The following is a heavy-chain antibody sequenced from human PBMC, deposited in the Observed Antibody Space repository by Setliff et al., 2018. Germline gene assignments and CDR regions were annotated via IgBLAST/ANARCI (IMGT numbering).Heavy chain of an antibody. CDR3: ARQPSSGSYYNPRPYYFDF. D-gene: IGHD3-10*01. J-gene: IGHJ4*02. CDR2: VHYSGDS. V-gene: IGHV4-59*01. CDR1: GDSMSSYY. Sequence: SETLSLTCTVSGDSMSSYYWSWIRQSPGKGLEWIGYVHYSGDSNYNPSLKSRVTMSVDTSKDQFSLNLRSVTAADTAVYYCARQPSSGSYYNPRPYYFDFWGQGTLVTAPQ.